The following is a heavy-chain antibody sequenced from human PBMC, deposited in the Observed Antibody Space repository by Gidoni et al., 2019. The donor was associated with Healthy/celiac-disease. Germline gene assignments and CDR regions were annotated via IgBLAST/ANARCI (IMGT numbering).Heavy chain of an antibody. D-gene: IGHD6-13*01. CDR3: ARVGAAAGTGAYYFDY. CDR2: INPNSGGT. CDR1: GYTFTGYY. V-gene: IGHV1-2*02. J-gene: IGHJ4*02. Sequence: QVQLVQSGAEVKKPGASVKVSCKASGYTFTGYYMHWVRQAPGQGLEWMGWINPNSGGTNYAQKFQGRVTMTRDTSISTAYMELSRLRSDDTAVYYCARVGAAAGTGAYYFDYWGQGTLVTVSS.